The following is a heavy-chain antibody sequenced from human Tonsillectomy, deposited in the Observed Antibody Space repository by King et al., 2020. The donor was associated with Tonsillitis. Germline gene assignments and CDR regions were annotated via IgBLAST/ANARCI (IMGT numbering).Heavy chain of an antibody. D-gene: IGHD6-13*01. J-gene: IGHJ4*02. CDR2: ISWDGDNT. CDR1: GFTFDDYA. Sequence: VQPVESGGVAVQPGGSLRLSCAASGFTFDDYAMHWVRQAPGKGLEWVSLISWDGDNTYYADSVKGRFTISRDNSKNSLYLQMNSLRAEDTALYYCAKDMKGAAGYLDSWGQGTQVTVSS. CDR3: AKDMKGAAGYLDS. V-gene: IGHV3-43D*03.